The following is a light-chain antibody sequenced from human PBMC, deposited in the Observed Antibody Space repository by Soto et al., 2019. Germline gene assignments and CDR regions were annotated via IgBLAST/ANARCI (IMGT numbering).Light chain of an antibody. CDR3: CSYAGGTSWV. Sequence: QSALTQPASVSGSPGQSITISCTGTSSDVGSYNFVSWYQQRPGKAPKLMIFEANKRPSGVSNRFSGSKSCNTASLTISGLQSEDVADYYCCSYAGGTSWVFGGGTKLTVL. CDR2: EAN. CDR1: SSDVGSYNF. V-gene: IGLV2-23*01. J-gene: IGLJ3*02.